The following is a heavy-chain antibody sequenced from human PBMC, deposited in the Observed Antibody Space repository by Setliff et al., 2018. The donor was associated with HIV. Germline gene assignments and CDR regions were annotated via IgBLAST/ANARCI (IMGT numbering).Heavy chain of an antibody. D-gene: IGHD2-21*01. V-gene: IGHV4-31*03. CDR3: ARASRWGSIPFDY. J-gene: IGHJ4*02. Sequence: PSETLSLTCTVSGGSISTGGYYWSWIRQHPGKGLEWIGYIYNSGGTYYNPSLKSRITVSIDTSKNQFSLKLNSVTAADTAVYFCARASRWGSIPFDYWGQGTLVTVSS. CDR2: IYNSGGT. CDR1: GGSISTGGYY.